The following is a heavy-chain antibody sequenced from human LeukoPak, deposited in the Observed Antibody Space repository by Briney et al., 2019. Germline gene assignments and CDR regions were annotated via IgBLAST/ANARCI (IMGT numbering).Heavy chain of an antibody. D-gene: IGHD3-22*01. J-gene: IGHJ4*02. V-gene: IGHV4-34*01. Sequence: SETLSLTCAVYGGSFSGYYWSWIRQPPGKGLEWIGEINHSGSTNYNPSLKSRVTISVDTSKNQFSLKLSSVTAADTAVYYCARRGYLEKPFDYWGQGTLVTVSS. CDR3: ARRGYLEKPFDY. CDR1: GGSFSGYY. CDR2: INHSGST.